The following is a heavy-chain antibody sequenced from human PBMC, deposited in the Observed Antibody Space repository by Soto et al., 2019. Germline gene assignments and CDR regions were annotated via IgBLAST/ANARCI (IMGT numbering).Heavy chain of an antibody. CDR2: LYSGAGT. CDR3: ARECGGDCSNAFDL. D-gene: IGHD2-21*01. Sequence: VQLVESGGGLVQPGGSLRLSCAASGFTVSSNSMNWVRQAPGKGLEWLSVLYSGAGTYYADSVKDRFTISRDNSKNTLYLQLNSLRAEDTAIYYCARECGGDCSNAFDLWGQGTMVTVSP. V-gene: IGHV3-66*01. CDR1: GFTVSSNS. J-gene: IGHJ3*01.